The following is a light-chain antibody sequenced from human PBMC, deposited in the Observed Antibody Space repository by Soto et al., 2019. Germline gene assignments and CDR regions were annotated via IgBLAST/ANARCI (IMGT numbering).Light chain of an antibody. CDR2: DVS. Sequence: QSALTQPASVSGSPGQSITISCTGTSSDVGGYNYVSWYQQHPGKAPKLMIYDVSNRPSGVSNRFSGSKSGNTPSLTISGLQAEDEADYYCSSYTSSSFYVFGTGTKVTVL. CDR1: SSDVGGYNY. CDR3: SSYTSSSFYV. V-gene: IGLV2-14*01. J-gene: IGLJ1*01.